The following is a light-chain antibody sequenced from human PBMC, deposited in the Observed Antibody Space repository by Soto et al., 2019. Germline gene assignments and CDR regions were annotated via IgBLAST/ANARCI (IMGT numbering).Light chain of an antibody. CDR3: SAWDNSVNGYV. CDR2: TAG. CDR1: SSNIGSNT. V-gene: IGLV1-44*01. J-gene: IGLJ1*01. Sequence: QLVLTQPLSVSASPGQRVTISCSGGSSNIGSNTVAWYQHLPGTAPPRLIFTAGQRPSGVPGRFSGSKSGTSASLAISGLQSEDEGDYYCSAWDNSVNGYVFGPGTKPTVL.